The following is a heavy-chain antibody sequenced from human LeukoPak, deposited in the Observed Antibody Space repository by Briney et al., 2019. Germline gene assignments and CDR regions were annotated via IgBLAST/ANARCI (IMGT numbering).Heavy chain of an antibody. J-gene: IGHJ6*02. CDR3: ASPGHYDILTGYYPYYYGMDV. Sequence: HGESLKISCKGSGYSFTSYWIGWVRQMPEKGLECMGIIYPGDSDTGYSPSFQGQVTISADKSISTAYLQWSSLKASDTAMYYCASPGHYDILTGYYPYYYGMDVWGQGTTVTVSS. D-gene: IGHD3-9*01. CDR2: IYPGDSDT. CDR1: GYSFTSYW. V-gene: IGHV5-51*01.